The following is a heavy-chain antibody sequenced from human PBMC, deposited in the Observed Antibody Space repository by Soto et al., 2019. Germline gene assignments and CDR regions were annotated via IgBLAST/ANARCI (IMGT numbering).Heavy chain of an antibody. V-gene: IGHV4-59*01. CDR3: VRGTGTTPRYFDY. CDR1: GGSISSYY. CDR2: IYYSGST. Sequence: SETLSLTCTVSGGSISSYYWSWIRQPPGKGLEWIGYIYYSGSTNYNPSLKSRVTISVDTSKNQFSLKLSSVTAADTAVYYCVRGTGTTPRYFDYWGQGTLVTVSS. D-gene: IGHD1-1*01. J-gene: IGHJ4*02.